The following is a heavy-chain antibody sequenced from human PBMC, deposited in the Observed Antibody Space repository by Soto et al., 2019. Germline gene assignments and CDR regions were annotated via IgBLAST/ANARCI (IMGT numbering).Heavy chain of an antibody. CDR3: AKDLRDFGSGSVVDS. CDR1: EFTFRNYA. J-gene: IGHJ4*02. V-gene: IGHV3-30*18. Sequence: QVQLVESGGGVVQPGRSLRLSCAATEFTFRNYAMHWVRQAPGKGLEWVTTISFDASNTYYADSVKGRFTIFRDNSKNTLYLQMTSLRAEDTALYFCAKDLRDFGSGSVVDSWGQGTLVTVSS. D-gene: IGHD3-10*01. CDR2: ISFDASNT.